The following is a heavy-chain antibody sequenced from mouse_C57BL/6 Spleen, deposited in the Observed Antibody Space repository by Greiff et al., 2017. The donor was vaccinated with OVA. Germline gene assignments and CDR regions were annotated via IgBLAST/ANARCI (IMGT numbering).Heavy chain of an antibody. D-gene: IGHD2-4*01. CDR2: IDPSDSYT. CDR1: GYTFTSYW. V-gene: IGHV1-69*01. Sequence: QVQLQQPGAELVMPGASVKLSCKASGYTFTSYWMHWVKQRPGQGLEWIGEIDPSDSYTNCNQKFKGKSTLTVDKSSSTAYMQLSSLTSEDSAVYYCARDYDYWGQGTTLTVSS. J-gene: IGHJ2*01. CDR3: ARDYDY.